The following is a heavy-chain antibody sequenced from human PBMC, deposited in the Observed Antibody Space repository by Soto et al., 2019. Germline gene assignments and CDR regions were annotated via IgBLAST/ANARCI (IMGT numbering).Heavy chain of an antibody. CDR1: GFTFSDYY. J-gene: IGHJ4*02. CDR3: ARGGDILTGYYTLDY. Sequence: LRLSCAASGFTFSDYYMSWIRQAPGKGLEWVSYISSSSSYTNYADPVKGRFTISRDNAKNSLYLQMNSLRAEDTAVYYCARGGDILTGYYTLDYWGQGTLVTVSS. CDR2: ISSSSSYT. V-gene: IGHV3-11*05. D-gene: IGHD3-9*01.